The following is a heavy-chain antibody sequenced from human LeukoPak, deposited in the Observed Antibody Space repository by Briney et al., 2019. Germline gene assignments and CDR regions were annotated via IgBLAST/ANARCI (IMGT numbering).Heavy chain of an antibody. CDR3: AKDRQLLWFGESDY. V-gene: IGHV3-30*02. CDR2: IRYDGNNK. D-gene: IGHD3-10*01. J-gene: IGHJ4*02. CDR1: EFPFSNYG. Sequence: GGTLRLSCAASEFPFSNYGMSWVRQAPGKGLEWVAFIRYDGNNKYYADSVKGRFTISRDNSKNTLYLQMNSLRAEDTAVYYCAKDRQLLWFGESDYWGQGTLVTVSS.